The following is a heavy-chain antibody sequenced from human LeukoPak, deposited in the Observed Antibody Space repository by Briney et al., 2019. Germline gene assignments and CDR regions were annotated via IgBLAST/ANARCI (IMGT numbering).Heavy chain of an antibody. CDR2: IKSRADGGTT. CDR1: GFSVINAW. Sequence: GGSLRLSCAASGFSVINAWMSWVRQAPGQGLEWVGRIKSRADGGTTDYAAPVKGRFTISRDDSKNTLHLQMNSLKTEDTAVYYCTTEGLYYYDSSGYYYGGGDFDYWGQGTLVTVSS. V-gene: IGHV3-15*01. J-gene: IGHJ4*02. CDR3: TTEGLYYYDSSGYYYGGGDFDY. D-gene: IGHD3-22*01.